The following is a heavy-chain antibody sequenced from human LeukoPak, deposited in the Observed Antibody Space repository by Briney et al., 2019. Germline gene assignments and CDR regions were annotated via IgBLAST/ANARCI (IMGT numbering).Heavy chain of an antibody. D-gene: IGHD3-22*01. CDR3: ARDPKTYYYDSSGYTDDY. Sequence: GGSLRPSCAASGFTVSSNYMSWVRQAPGKGLEWVSVIYSGGSTYYADSVKGRFTISRDNAKNSLYLQMNSLRAEDTAVYYCARDPKTYYYDSSGYTDDYWGQGTLVTVSS. CDR1: GFTVSSNY. V-gene: IGHV3-53*01. CDR2: IYSGGST. J-gene: IGHJ4*02.